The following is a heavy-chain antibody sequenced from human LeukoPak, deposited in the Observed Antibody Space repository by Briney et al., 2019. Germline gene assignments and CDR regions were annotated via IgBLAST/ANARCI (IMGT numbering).Heavy chain of an antibody. CDR3: AREGRYSSSDY. D-gene: IGHD6-6*01. CDR1: GFTFSSYS. V-gene: IGHV3-48*04. J-gene: IGHJ4*02. CDR2: ISSSSSTT. Sequence: GGSLRLSCAASGFTFSSYSMNWVRQAPGKGLEWVSYISSSSSTTYYADSVKGRFTISRDNAKNSLYLQMNSLRAEDTAVYYCAREGRYSSSDYWGQGTLVTVSS.